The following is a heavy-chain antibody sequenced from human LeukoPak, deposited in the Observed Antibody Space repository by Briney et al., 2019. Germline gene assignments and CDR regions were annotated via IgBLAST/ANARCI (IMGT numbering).Heavy chain of an antibody. V-gene: IGHV4-38-2*02. CDR1: GYSISSGYY. J-gene: IGHJ4*02. CDR2: FYHSGST. Sequence: SETLSLTCTVSGYSISSGYYWGWIRQPPGKGLEWIGNFYHSGSTYYNPSLKSQVTISVDTSKNQFSLKLSSVTAADTAVYYCARDVYYYDSSGYYYFDYWGQGTLVTVSS. CDR3: ARDVYYYDSSGYYYFDY. D-gene: IGHD3-22*01.